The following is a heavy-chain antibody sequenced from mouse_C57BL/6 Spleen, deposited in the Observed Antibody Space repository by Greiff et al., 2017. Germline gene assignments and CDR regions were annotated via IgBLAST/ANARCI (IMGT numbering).Heavy chain of an antibody. J-gene: IGHJ1*03. CDR1: GYTFTGYW. D-gene: IGHD1-1*01. V-gene: IGHV1-9*01. Sequence: QVQLQQSGAELMKPGASVKLSCKATGYTFTGYWIEWVKQRPGHGLEWIGEILPGSGSTNYNEKFKGKATFTADTSSNTAYMQLSSLTTEDSANYYCARRDCTTVVVHWYVDVWGTGTTVTVSS. CDR2: ILPGSGST. CDR3: ARRDCTTVVVHWYVDV.